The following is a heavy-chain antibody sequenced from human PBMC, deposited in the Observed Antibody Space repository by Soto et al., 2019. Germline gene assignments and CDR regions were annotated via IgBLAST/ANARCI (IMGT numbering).Heavy chain of an antibody. Sequence: QLQLQESGSGLVKPSQTLSLTCAVSGGSISSGGYSWSWIRQPPGQGLEWIGYIYHSGSTYYNPSLKSRVNISVDRAKNQFSLKLSSVTAADTAVYYCARDRMYYYDSSGLGDDAFDIWGQGTMVTVSS. J-gene: IGHJ3*02. CDR1: GGSISSGGYS. V-gene: IGHV4-30-2*01. CDR2: IYHSGST. CDR3: ARDRMYYYDSSGLGDDAFDI. D-gene: IGHD3-22*01.